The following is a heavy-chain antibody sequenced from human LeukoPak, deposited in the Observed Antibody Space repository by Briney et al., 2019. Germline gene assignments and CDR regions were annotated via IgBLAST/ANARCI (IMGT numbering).Heavy chain of an antibody. J-gene: IGHJ4*02. CDR1: GGSISSYY. CDR2: IYTSGST. CDR3: ARHASSSWPIDY. D-gene: IGHD6-13*01. Sequence: SETLSLTCTVSGGSISSYYWSWIRQPPGKGLEWIGYIYTSGSTNYNPSLKSRVTISVDTSKNQFSLKLSSVTAADTAVYYCARHASSSWPIDYWGQGTLVTVSS. V-gene: IGHV4-4*09.